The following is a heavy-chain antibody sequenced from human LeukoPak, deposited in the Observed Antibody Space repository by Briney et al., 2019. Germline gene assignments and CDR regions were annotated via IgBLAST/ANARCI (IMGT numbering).Heavy chain of an antibody. Sequence: GASVKVSCKASGYTFTSYAMNWVRQAPGQGLEWMGWINTNTGNPTYAQGFTGRFVFSLDTSISTTYLEITSLRTDDTAVYYCARDMASIRFDTWGQGTLVTVSS. J-gene: IGHJ5*02. V-gene: IGHV7-4-1*02. CDR1: GYTFTSYA. CDR3: ARDMASIRFDT. CDR2: INTNTGNP. D-gene: IGHD5-24*01.